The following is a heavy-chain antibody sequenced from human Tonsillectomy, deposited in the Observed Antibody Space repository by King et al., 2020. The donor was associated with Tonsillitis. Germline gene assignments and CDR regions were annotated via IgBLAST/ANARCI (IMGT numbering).Heavy chain of an antibody. V-gene: IGHV3-53*01. CDR1: GFTVSGYY. CDR3: SRGDYYDSSGYSKYYFDF. D-gene: IGHD3-22*01. J-gene: IGHJ4*01. Sequence: VQLVESGGGLIQPGGSLRLSCAASGFTVSGYYMTWVRQAPGKGLEWLSLLYAGGRTFYADSVRGRFTISRDNSKNTLYLQMNSLRAEDTAVYYWSRGDYYDSSGYSKYYFDFWGQGTLVTVSS. CDR2: LYAGGRT.